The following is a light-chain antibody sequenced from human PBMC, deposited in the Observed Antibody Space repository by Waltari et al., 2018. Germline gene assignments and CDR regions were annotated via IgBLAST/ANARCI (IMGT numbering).Light chain of an antibody. CDR1: NNDIGYYNF. V-gene: IGLV2-14*01. CDR3: ASYTSTNTVV. Sequence: QSALTQPASVSGSPGQSITISCTGTNNDIGYYNFVSWYQRHPGKAPKLMIFDVTRWSSGVSHRFSGSKSGNTASLTISGLQPEDEADYFCASYTSTNTVVVGGGTRVTVL. J-gene: IGLJ2*01. CDR2: DVT.